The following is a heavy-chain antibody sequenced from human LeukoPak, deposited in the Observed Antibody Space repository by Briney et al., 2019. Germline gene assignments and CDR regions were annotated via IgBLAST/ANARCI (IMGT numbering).Heavy chain of an antibody. CDR1: GGTFSSYA. CDR2: IIPIFGIA. V-gene: IGHV1-69*04. Sequence: SVKVSCKASGGTFSSYAISWVRQAPGQGLEWMGRIIPIFGIANYAQKFQGRVTITADKSTSSAYMELSSLRSEDTAVYYCARHSNYYDSSGYYYDYWGQGTLVTVSS. D-gene: IGHD3-22*01. J-gene: IGHJ4*02. CDR3: ARHSNYYDSSGYYYDY.